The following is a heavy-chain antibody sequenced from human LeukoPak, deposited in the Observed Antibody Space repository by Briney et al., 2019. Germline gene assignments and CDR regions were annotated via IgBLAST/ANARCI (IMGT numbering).Heavy chain of an antibody. CDR3: ARGAVAVRNAFDI. V-gene: IGHV6-1*01. CDR2: TYYSSKWYN. D-gene: IGHD6-19*01. Sequence: TSQTLTLTCAISGDSVSSNSAAWNWIRQSPSRGLEWLGRTYYSSKWYNDYAVSVKSRITINPDTSKNQFSLQLNSVTPEDTALYYCARGAVAVRNAFDIWGQGTMVTVSS. J-gene: IGHJ3*02. CDR1: GDSVSSNSAA.